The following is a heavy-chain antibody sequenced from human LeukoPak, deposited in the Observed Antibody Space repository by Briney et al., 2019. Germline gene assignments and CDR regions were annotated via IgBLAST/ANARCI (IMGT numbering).Heavy chain of an antibody. CDR3: ARDGFPQIWFGVPDYYMDV. CDR2: INHSGST. CDR1: GGSFSGYY. V-gene: IGHV4-34*01. Sequence: SETLSLTCAVYGGSFSGYYWSWIRQPPGKGLEWIGEINHSGSTNYNPSLKSRVTISVDTSKNQFSLKLSSVTAADTAVYYCARDGFPQIWFGVPDYYMDVWGKGTTVTVSS. J-gene: IGHJ6*03. D-gene: IGHD3-10*01.